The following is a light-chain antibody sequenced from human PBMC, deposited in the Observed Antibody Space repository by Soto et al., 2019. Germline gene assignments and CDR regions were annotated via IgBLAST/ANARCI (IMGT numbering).Light chain of an antibody. J-gene: IGKJ3*01. Sequence: DIQMTQSPSSLSASVGDRVTITCLASQSISSYLNWYQQKPGKAPNFLIYAASNLQSGVPSRFSGSGSGTEFTLTISSLQPEDFATYYCQQSYSTLAFGPGTKVDIK. CDR2: AAS. CDR3: QQSYSTLA. V-gene: IGKV1-39*01. CDR1: QSISSY.